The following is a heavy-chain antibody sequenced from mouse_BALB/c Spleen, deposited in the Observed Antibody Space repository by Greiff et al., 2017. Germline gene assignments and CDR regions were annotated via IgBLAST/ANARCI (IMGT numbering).Heavy chain of an antibody. Sequence: QVQLQQSGAELVKPGASVKLSCKASGYTFTSYYMYWVKQRPGQGLEWIGEINPSNGGTNFNEKFKSKATLTVDKSSSTAYMQLSSLTSEDSAVYYWTRATARATRAMDYWGQGTSVTVSS. CDR1: GYTFTSYY. J-gene: IGHJ4*01. V-gene: IGHV1S81*02. CDR2: INPSNGGT. CDR3: TRATARATRAMDY. D-gene: IGHD3-2*01.